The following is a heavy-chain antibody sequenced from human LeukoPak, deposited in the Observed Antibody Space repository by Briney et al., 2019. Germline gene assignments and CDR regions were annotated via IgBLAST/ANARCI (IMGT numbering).Heavy chain of an antibody. Sequence: GGSLRLSCAASGFTFSSYAVSWVRQAPGKGLEWVSAISGSGGSTYYADSVKGRFTISRDNSKNTLYLQMNSLRAEDTAVYYCAKDLYRGTQTAEQPRSLADYWGQGTLVTVSS. CDR3: AKDLYRGTQTAEQPRSLADY. CDR2: ISGSGGST. D-gene: IGHD3-16*01. CDR1: GFTFSSYA. J-gene: IGHJ4*02. V-gene: IGHV3-23*01.